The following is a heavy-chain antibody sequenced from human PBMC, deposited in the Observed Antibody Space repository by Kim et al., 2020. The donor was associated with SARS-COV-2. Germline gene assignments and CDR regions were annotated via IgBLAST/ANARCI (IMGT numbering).Heavy chain of an antibody. Sequence: GGSLSLSCAASEFIFSRYSMNWVRQAPGKGLEWVSTISRNSDYIYYAESVEGRFTISRDNAKNSVYLQMNSLRVDDTAMYYCARDLSLGRPGGFDYWGQG. V-gene: IGHV3-21*01. D-gene: IGHD3-10*01. CDR2: ISRNSDYI. CDR1: EFIFSRYS. CDR3: ARDLSLGRPGGFDY. J-gene: IGHJ4*02.